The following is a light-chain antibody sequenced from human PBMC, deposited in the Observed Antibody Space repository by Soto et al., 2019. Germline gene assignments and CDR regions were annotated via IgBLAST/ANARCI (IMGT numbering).Light chain of an antibody. CDR1: QTVSDNY. CDR3: HQYSTSPT. Sequence: EILLSQSPGTLSLSPEERANLSCRASQTVSDNYVAWYQQKPGQAPRLLFFGASVRATGIPDRFSGSGSGTDFTLTISRLEPEDFAVYFFHQYSTSPTFGLGTKV. J-gene: IGKJ1*01. V-gene: IGKV3-20*01. CDR2: GAS.